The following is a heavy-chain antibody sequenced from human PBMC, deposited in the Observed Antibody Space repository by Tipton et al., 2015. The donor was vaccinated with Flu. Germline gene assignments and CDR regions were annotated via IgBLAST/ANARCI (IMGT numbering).Heavy chain of an antibody. V-gene: IGHV4-61*01. J-gene: IGHJ6*02. D-gene: IGHD3-9*01. CDR1: GGSVSSGSYY. Sequence: TLSLTCTVSGGSVSSGSYYWSWIRQPPGKGLEWIGYIYYSGSTNYNPSLKSRVTISVDTSKNQSSLKLSSVTAADTAVYYCARDRMNDILTGYYSICGMDVWGQGTTVTVSS. CDR3: ARDRMNDILTGYYSICGMDV. CDR2: IYYSGST.